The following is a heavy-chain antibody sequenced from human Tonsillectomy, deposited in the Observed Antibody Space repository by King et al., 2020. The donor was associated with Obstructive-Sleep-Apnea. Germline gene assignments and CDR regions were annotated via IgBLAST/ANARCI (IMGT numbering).Heavy chain of an antibody. CDR1: GFTFSTYW. J-gene: IGHJ4*02. V-gene: IGHV3-7*01. CDR3: AGDEWYLFDY. D-gene: IGHD3-3*01. Sequence: VQLVESGGGLVQPGGSLRLSCAASGFTFSTYWMSWVRQAPGKGLEWVANIKKDGSEQYYVDSVKGRFTISRDNAKNSLFLQMNSLRAEDTAVYYCAGDEWYLFDYWGQGTLVTVSS. CDR2: IKKDGSEQ.